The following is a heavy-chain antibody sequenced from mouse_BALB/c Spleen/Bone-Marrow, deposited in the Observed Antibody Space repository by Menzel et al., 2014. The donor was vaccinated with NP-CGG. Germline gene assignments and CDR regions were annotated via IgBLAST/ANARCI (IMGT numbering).Heavy chain of an antibody. Sequence: EVQGVESGGGLAKPGGSLKLSCAASGFTSSSYAMSWVRQTPEKRLEWFATIRSGGSYTYYPDSAKGRFTISRGNAKNPLYLQMSSLRSEDTAMYYCARKSYYDYDGRPWFAYWGQGTLVTVSA. CDR1: GFTSSSYA. V-gene: IGHV5-9-3*01. CDR2: IRSGGSYT. J-gene: IGHJ3*01. CDR3: ARKSYYDYDGRPWFAY. D-gene: IGHD2-4*01.